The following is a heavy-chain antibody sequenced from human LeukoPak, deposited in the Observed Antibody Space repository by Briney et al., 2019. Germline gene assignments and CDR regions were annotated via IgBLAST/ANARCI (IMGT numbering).Heavy chain of an antibody. J-gene: IGHJ5*02. CDR2: MFIRGSA. Sequence: PSVTLSLTCTVSGGSISSHYWNWIRQPAGKGLEWIGRMFIRGSANYSPSLKSRVSMSLDKSRSQFSLNLSSVTAADTAVYYCARDQGWVGVSVSLDLWGPGTLVTVSS. D-gene: IGHD3-3*01. CDR3: ARDQGWVGVSVSLDL. V-gene: IGHV4-4*07. CDR1: GGSISSHY.